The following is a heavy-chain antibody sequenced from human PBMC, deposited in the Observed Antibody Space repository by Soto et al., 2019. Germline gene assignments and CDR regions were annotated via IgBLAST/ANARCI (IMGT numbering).Heavy chain of an antibody. V-gene: IGHV4-4*07. J-gene: IGHJ4*02. D-gene: IGHD3-3*01. CDR1: GDSINCYY. CDR3: AREDDFWLGYYPGDLYLY. CDR2: IYTSGNT. Sequence: LSLTCTVSGDSINCYYWSWIRQPAGKGLEWIGRIYTSGNTNYNPSLKSRVTMSVDTSKNQFSLNVTSVTAADTAVYYCAREDDFWLGYYPGDLYLYWGKGTLGPVSP.